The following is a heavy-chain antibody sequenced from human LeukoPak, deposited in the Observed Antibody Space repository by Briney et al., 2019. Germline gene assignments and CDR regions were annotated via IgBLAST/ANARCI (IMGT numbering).Heavy chain of an antibody. CDR2: INHSGST. V-gene: IGHV4-34*10. CDR3: ARSSCTSTSCYRSYYYFGLDA. Sequence: SETLSLTCTVSGGSFSVYYWTWIRLAPGKGLEWIGEINHSGSTDYNPSLESRITMSVDTSKNQFSLKLSSVTAADTAVYYCARSSCTSTSCYRSYYYFGLDAWGQGTTVTVSS. CDR1: GGSFSVYY. D-gene: IGHD2-2*01. J-gene: IGHJ6*02.